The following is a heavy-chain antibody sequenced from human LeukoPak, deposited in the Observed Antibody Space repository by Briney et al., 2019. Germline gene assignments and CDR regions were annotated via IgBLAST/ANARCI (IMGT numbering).Heavy chain of an antibody. CDR1: GGSISNYY. D-gene: IGHD3-3*01. CDR3: ARETYYDFWSGYGGGNWFDP. J-gene: IGHJ5*02. Sequence: SETLSLTCTVSGGSISNYYWSWIRQPPGKGLEWMGYIYYSGSTNYNPSLKSRVTISVDTSKNQLSLKLSSVTAADTAVYYCARETYYDFWSGYGGGNWFDPWGQGTLVTVSS. CDR2: IYYSGST. V-gene: IGHV4-59*12.